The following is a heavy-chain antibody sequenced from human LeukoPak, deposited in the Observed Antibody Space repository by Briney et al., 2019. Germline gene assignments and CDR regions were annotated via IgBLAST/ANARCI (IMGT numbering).Heavy chain of an antibody. CDR3: AKDMSSGWGTGVFDY. CDR1: GFTFSSYG. V-gene: IGHV3-30*18. Sequence: GRSLRLSCAASGFTFSSYGMHWVRHAPGRGLEWVAVISYDGSNKYYADSVKGRFTISRDNSKNTLYLRMNSLRAEDTAVYYCAKDMSSGWGTGVFDYWGQGTLVTVSS. D-gene: IGHD6-19*01. J-gene: IGHJ4*02. CDR2: ISYDGSNK.